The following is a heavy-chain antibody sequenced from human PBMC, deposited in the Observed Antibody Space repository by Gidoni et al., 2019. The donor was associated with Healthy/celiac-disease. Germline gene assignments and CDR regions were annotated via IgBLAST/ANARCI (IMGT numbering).Heavy chain of an antibody. J-gene: IGHJ4*02. V-gene: IGHV1-69*09. CDR2: IIPTLAIA. Sequence: QVQLLQSGAELKKPGSSVKVSCKASAGTFSSYATSWVRQGPGQWLEWMGRIIPTLAIANYAQNYQGRVTITAEKPTSTAYMELSSLRSEDKAVYYWWSGPPATYGWGSYLDYWGQGTLVTVSS. D-gene: IGHD3-10*01. CDR1: AGTFSSYA. CDR3: WSGPPATYGWGSYLDY.